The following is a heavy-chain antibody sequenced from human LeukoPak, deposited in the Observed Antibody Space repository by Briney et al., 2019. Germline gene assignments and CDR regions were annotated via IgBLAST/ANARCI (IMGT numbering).Heavy chain of an antibody. CDR1: GGSISSGGYS. V-gene: IGHV4-30-2*01. CDR2: IYHSGST. CDR3: ARGYYGSGNGWFDP. J-gene: IGHJ5*02. D-gene: IGHD3-10*01. Sequence: SQTLSLTCAVSGGSISSGGYSWSWLRQPPGKGLEWVGYIYHSGSTYYNPSLKSRVTISVDRSKNQFSLKLSSVTAADTAVYYCARGYYGSGNGWFDPWGQGTLVTVSS.